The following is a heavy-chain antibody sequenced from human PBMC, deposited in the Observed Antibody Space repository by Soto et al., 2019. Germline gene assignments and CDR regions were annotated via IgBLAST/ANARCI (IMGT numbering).Heavy chain of an antibody. CDR1: ACTLSSYS. CDR2: ISYDGSNK. CDR3: ARGPSRLNRFAY. J-gene: IGHJ4*02. Sequence: GGSRRLSWPASACTLSSYSMHVVRQAPGKGLEWVAGISYDGSNKYYAYSVKGRFTISRDNSKNTLYLQMNSLRAEDTAVYYCARGPSRLNRFAYWGQGTLVTVSS. V-gene: IGHV3-30-3*01. D-gene: IGHD6-6*01.